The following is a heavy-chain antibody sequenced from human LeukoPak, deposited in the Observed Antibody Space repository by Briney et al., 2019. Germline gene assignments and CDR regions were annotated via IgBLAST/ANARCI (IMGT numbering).Heavy chain of an antibody. V-gene: IGHV4-38-2*02. Sequence: SETLSLTCTASGYSISSGYYWGWIRQPPGKGLEWIGSIYHSGSTYYNPSLKSRVTISVDTSKNQFSLKLSSVTAADTAVYYCARGGFDSTSCPPCNWFDPWGQGTLVTVSS. CDR1: GYSISSGYY. J-gene: IGHJ5*02. D-gene: IGHD2-2*01. CDR3: ARGGFDSTSCPPCNWFDP. CDR2: IYHSGST.